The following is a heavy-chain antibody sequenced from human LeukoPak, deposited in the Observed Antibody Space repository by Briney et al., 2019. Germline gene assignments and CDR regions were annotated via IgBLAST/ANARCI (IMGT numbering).Heavy chain of an antibody. CDR3: AKGGPGAFDF. D-gene: IGHD2-15*01. CDR1: GFSFSRTD. CDR2: ISGTRDAT. J-gene: IGHJ3*01. V-gene: IGHV3-23*01. Sequence: GGSLRLSCAASGFSFSRTDMFWVRQAPGKGLEYVSSISGTRDATHYADPVRGRFTISRDDSKNMLFLQMNSLRAEDTALYYCAKGGPGAFDFWGQGTMVAVSS.